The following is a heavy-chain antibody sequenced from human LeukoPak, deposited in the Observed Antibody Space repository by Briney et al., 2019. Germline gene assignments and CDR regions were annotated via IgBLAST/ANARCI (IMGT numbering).Heavy chain of an antibody. CDR2: ISYDGSNK. D-gene: IGHD3-9*01. J-gene: IGHJ6*02. CDR1: GFTFSSYA. Sequence: GGSLRLSCAASGFTFSSYAMHRVRQAPGKGLEWVAVISYDGSNKYYADSVKGRFTISRDNSKNTLYLQMNSLRAEDTAVYYCARDRLGYDTLTGSPYGMDVWGQGTTVTVSS. CDR3: ARDRLGYDTLTGSPYGMDV. V-gene: IGHV3-30-3*01.